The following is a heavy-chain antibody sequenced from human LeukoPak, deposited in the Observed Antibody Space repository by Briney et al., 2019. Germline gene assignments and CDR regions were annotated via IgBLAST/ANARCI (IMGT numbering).Heavy chain of an antibody. Sequence: SETLSLTCSVYGGSFSAFYWNWIRQPPGKGLEWVGEVNHRSTYYNPSLKSRVTFSVDTSKKQFSLKLSSVTAADTAVYYCARESGVAAAGDGYNWFDPWGQGTLVTVSS. J-gene: IGHJ5*02. V-gene: IGHV4-34*01. CDR3: ARESGVAAAGDGYNWFDP. D-gene: IGHD6-13*01. CDR1: GGSFSAFY. CDR2: VNHRST.